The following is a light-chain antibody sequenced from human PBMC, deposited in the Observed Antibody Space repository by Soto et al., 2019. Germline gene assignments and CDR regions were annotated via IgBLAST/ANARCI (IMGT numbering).Light chain of an antibody. CDR2: DAS. V-gene: IGKV1-5*01. Sequence: DIQMTQSPSSLSASVGDRVTITCRASQDISNSLAWYQQKPGKAPKLLIYDASSLESGVQSRFSGSGSGTEFTLTISSLQPDDFATYYCQQYNSYWTFGQGTKVDIK. CDR1: QDISNS. J-gene: IGKJ1*01. CDR3: QQYNSYWT.